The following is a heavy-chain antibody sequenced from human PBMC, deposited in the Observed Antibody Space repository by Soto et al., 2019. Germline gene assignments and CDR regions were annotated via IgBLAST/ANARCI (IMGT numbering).Heavy chain of an antibody. V-gene: IGHV3-53*01. CDR1: GFTVSGKKY. D-gene: IGHD1-1*01. Sequence: GESLRLSCAAFGFTVSGKKYVAWVRQAPGKGLEWVSALYDLDGTYYADSVKGRFTTSSDSSRTTVYLQMNSLRPDDTAVYSCATWHLQEHAYDIWGQGTMVTVSS. CDR2: LYDLDGT. CDR3: ATWHLQEHAYDI. J-gene: IGHJ3*02.